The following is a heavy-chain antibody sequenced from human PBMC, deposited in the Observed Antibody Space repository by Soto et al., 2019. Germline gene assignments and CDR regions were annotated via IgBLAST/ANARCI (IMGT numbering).Heavy chain of an antibody. Sequence: QVQLVESGGGVVQPGRSLRLSCAASGFTFSSYGMHWVRQAPGKGLEWVAVISYDGSNKYYADSVKGRFTISRDNSKNTLYLQMNSLRAEDTAVYYCAKVDCSGGSCYIVSPHFDYWGQGTLVTVSS. CDR1: GFTFSSYG. V-gene: IGHV3-30*18. J-gene: IGHJ4*02. CDR2: ISYDGSNK. D-gene: IGHD2-15*01. CDR3: AKVDCSGGSCYIVSPHFDY.